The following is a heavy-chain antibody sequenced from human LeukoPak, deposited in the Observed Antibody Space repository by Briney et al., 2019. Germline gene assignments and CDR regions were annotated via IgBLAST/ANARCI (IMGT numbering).Heavy chain of an antibody. V-gene: IGHV1-18*01. CDR3: AGGIASTGRYYFDY. Sequence: ASVTVSCKASGYTFTSYGVTWVRQAPGQGLEWMGWISAYNGNTNYAQKFQGRVTMTTDTSTSTAYMELRSLRSDDTAVFYCAGGIASTGRYYFDYWGQGTLVTVSS. CDR1: GYTFTSYG. CDR2: ISAYNGNT. D-gene: IGHD6-13*01. J-gene: IGHJ4*02.